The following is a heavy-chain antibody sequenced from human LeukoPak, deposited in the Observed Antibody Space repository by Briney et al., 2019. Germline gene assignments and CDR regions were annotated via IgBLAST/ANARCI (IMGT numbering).Heavy chain of an antibody. CDR2: IYNSGSI. CDR3: ARVKYSNYGNWFVP. CDR1: GGSISGYY. V-gene: IGHV4-4*07. D-gene: IGHD4-11*01. J-gene: IGHJ5*02. Sequence: SETLSLTCSVSGGSISGYYWSWIRQPAGKGLEWLGRIYNSGSINYNPSLKSRVTMSVDTSKNQFSLKLRSVTAADTAVYYCARVKYSNYGNWFVPWGQGTLVTVSS.